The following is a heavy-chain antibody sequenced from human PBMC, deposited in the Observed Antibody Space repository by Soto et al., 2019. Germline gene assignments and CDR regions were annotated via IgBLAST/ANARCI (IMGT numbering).Heavy chain of an antibody. CDR1: GFTFSSYA. CDR3: AKDSSGYKIPYYYYGMDV. J-gene: IGHJ6*02. D-gene: IGHD3-22*01. V-gene: IGHV3-23*01. Sequence: EVQLLESGGGLVQPGGSLRLSCAASGFTFSSYAMSWVRQAPGKGLEWVSAISGSGGSTYYADSVKGRFTISRENSKNTLSLQMNSLRAEDTAVYYCAKDSSGYKIPYYYYGMDVWGQGTTVTVSS. CDR2: ISGSGGST.